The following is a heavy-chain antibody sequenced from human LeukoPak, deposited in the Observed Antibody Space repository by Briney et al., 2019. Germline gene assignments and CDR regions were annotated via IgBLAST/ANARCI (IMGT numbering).Heavy chain of an antibody. CDR2: IWYDGSNK. J-gene: IGHJ4*02. V-gene: IGHV3-33*01. D-gene: IGHD5-18*01. Sequence: GRSLRLSCAASGFTFSSYGMHWVRQAPGKGLEWAAVIWYDGSNKYYADSVKGRFTISRDNSRNMLYLQMNSLRAEDTAVYYCARDVNSYAHCGHWGQGTLVTVSS. CDR1: GFTFSSYG. CDR3: ARDVNSYAHCGH.